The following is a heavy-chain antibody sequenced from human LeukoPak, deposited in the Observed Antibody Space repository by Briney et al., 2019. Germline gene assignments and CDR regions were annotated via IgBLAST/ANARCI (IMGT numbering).Heavy chain of an antibody. D-gene: IGHD6-19*01. J-gene: IGHJ4*02. CDR1: GVTFSNYW. CDR3: AALVGSGWYAY. CDR2: IKQDGSEK. Sequence: GGSLRLSCAASGVTFSNYWMSWARQAPGRGLEWVANIKQDGSEKYYVDSVKGRFTISRDNAKNSLYLQMNSLRPEDTAVYYCAALVGSGWYAYWGQGTLVTVSS. V-gene: IGHV3-7*01.